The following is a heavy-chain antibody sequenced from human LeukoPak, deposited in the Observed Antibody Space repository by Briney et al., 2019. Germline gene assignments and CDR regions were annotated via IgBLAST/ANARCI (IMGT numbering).Heavy chain of an antibody. Sequence: PGGSLRLSCAASGFTFSDYYKTWFRQAPGKGLESVSYISGGSSYTNFADSVKCRSTISRDNAKNSLYLQMNSLRVEDTAIYYCARGKRGDLRDGSWYFDYWGQGTLVTVSS. CDR2: ISGGSSYT. J-gene: IGHJ4*02. CDR3: ARGKRGDLRDGSWYFDY. D-gene: IGHD5-24*01. V-gene: IGHV3-11*05. CDR1: GFTFSDYY.